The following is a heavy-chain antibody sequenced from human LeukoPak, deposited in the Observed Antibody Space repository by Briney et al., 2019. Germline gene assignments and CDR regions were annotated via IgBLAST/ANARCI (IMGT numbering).Heavy chain of an antibody. J-gene: IGHJ5*02. CDR1: GYTFTNSD. CDR3: ARDPYHRLGPPLDL. V-gene: IGHV1-18*01. D-gene: IGHD1-14*01. CDR2: ISTSNGDT. Sequence: ASVKVSCKXSGYTFTNSDITWVRHAPGQGLEWMGRISTSNGDTNYAAKLQGRVTMTTDTSTSTVYMELGSLTFDDTAVYFCARDPYHRLGPPLDLWGQGTLVTVSS.